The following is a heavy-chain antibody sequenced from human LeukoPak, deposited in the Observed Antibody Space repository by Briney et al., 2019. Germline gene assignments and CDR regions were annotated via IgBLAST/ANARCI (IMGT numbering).Heavy chain of an antibody. CDR2: ISGGGGST. J-gene: IGHJ1*01. CDR3: AKAYYYDSSAYYSGRLLYFQH. CDR1: GSTFSSYA. V-gene: IGHV3-23*01. D-gene: IGHD3-22*01. Sequence: GGSLRLSCAASGSTFSSYAMSWIRQAPGKGLEWVSGISGGGGSTYYADSVKGRFTISRDNSKNTLYLQMNSLRAEDTAVYYYAKAYYYDSSAYYSGRLLYFQHWGQGTLVTVSS.